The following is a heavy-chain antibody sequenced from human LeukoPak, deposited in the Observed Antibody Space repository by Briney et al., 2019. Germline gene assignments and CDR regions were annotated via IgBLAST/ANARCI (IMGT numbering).Heavy chain of an antibody. J-gene: IGHJ6*03. V-gene: IGHV4-59*03. CDR1: GGSISSYY. CDR2: IYHSGST. CDR3: AGRLTYYMDV. Sequence: PSETLSLTCTVSGGSISSYYWSWIRQPPGKGLEWIGEIYHSGSTNYNPSLKSRVTISLDTSKNQFSLKLTSVTAADTAVYYCAGRLTYYMDVWGKGTTVTVSS.